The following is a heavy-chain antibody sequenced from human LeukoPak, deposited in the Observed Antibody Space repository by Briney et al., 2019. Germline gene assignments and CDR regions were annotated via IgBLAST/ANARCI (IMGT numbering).Heavy chain of an antibody. D-gene: IGHD2-2*01. CDR2: INHSGST. Sequence: SETLSLTCAVYGGSFSGYYWSWIRQPPGKGLEWIGEINHSGSTNYNPSLKSRVTISVDTSKNQFSLRLSSVTAADTAVYYCARLIHLRDRYCSSTSCSIPRGISRWFDPWGQGTLVTVSS. CDR1: GGSFSGYY. J-gene: IGHJ5*02. CDR3: ARLIHLRDRYCSSTSCSIPRGISRWFDP. V-gene: IGHV4-34*01.